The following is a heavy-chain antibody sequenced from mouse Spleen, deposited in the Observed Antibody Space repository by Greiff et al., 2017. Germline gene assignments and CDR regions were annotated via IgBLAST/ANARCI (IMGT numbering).Heavy chain of an antibody. Sequence: EVQLQQSGAELVKPGASVKLSCTASGFNIKDTYMHWVKQRPEQGLEWIGRIDPANGNTKYDPKFQGKATITADTSSNTAYLQLSSLTSEDTAVYYCARSANGYFSMDYWGQGTSVTVSS. V-gene: IGHV14-3*02. J-gene: IGHJ4*01. CDR2: IDPANGNT. CDR3: ARSANGYFSMDY. CDR1: GFNIKDTY.